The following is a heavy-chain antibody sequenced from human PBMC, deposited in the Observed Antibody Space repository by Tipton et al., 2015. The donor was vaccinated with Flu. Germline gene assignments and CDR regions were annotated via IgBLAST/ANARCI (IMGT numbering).Heavy chain of an antibody. Sequence: TLSLTCAVYGGSFSGYYWSWIRQPPGKGLEWIGEINHSGSTNYNPSLKSRVTISVDTSKNQFSLKLSSVTAADTAVYYCARLGATPGWAPYYYYYYGMDVWGQGTTVTVSS. CDR3: ARLGATPGWAPYYYYYYGMDV. J-gene: IGHJ6*02. CDR2: INHSGST. V-gene: IGHV4-34*01. CDR1: GGSFSGYY. D-gene: IGHD2-15*01.